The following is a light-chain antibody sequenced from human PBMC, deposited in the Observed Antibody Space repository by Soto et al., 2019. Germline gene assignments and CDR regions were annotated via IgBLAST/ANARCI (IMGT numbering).Light chain of an antibody. CDR1: QSISSNF. J-gene: IGKJ5*01. CDR3: QQRSNWPPLS. Sequence: EIVLKQSPGTLSLSPGEGATLSCRASQSISSNFLAWYQQKPGQAPRLLIYDASNRATGIPARFSGSGSGTEFTLTISSLEPEDFAVYYCQQRSNWPPLSFGQGTRLEIK. CDR2: DAS. V-gene: IGKV3-11*01.